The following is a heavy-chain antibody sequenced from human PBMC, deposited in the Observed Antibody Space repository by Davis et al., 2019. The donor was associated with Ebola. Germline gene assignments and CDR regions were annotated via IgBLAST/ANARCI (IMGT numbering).Heavy chain of an antibody. Sequence: GSLRLSCTVSGGSIISSSSYWGWIRQPPRKGLEWIGSIYYSGITYYNPSLKSRVTISVDTSKNQFSLKLSSVTAADTAVYYCARRWLEYYYYYGMDVWGKGTTVTVSS. CDR1: GGSIISSSSY. CDR2: IYYSGIT. D-gene: IGHD6-19*01. V-gene: IGHV4-39*07. CDR3: ARRWLEYYYYYGMDV. J-gene: IGHJ6*04.